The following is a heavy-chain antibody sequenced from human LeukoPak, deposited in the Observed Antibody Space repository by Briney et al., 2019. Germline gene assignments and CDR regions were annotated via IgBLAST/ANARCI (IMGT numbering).Heavy chain of an antibody. Sequence: GGSLRLSCAASGFTFSNDGMSWVRQAPGKGLEWVSPISGSGDTTYYADSVKGRFTISRDNSKNTLYLQMNSLRAEDTAVYYCAKDSAYSSRWYSSFDHWGQGTLVTVSS. V-gene: IGHV3-23*01. J-gene: IGHJ4*02. CDR3: AKDSAYSSRWYSSFDH. CDR2: ISGSGDTT. CDR1: GFTFSNDG. D-gene: IGHD6-13*01.